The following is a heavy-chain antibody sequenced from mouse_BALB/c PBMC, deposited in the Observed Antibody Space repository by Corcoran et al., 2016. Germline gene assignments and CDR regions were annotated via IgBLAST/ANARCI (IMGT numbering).Heavy chain of an antibody. V-gene: IGHV1-18*01. J-gene: IGHJ2*01. CDR1: GYKFTSYT. CDR3: AIGNTYFDY. D-gene: IGHD2-1*01. Sequence: EVQLQQSGPELVKPGASMKISCKASGYKFTSYTMNWVKQSHGQHLEWIGLINPYNGGTSYNQKFKGKARFTADKSSSTAYMELLSLTSEDAAGYYGAIGNTYFDYLGQGTTLTVSA. CDR2: INPYNGGT.